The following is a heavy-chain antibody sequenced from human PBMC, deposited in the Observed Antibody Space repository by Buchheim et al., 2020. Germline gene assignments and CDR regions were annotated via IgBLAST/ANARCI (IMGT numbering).Heavy chain of an antibody. D-gene: IGHD5-18*01. V-gene: IGHV3-30*18. Sequence: QVQLVESGGGVVQPGRSLRLSCAASGFTFSSYGMHWVRQAPGKGLEWVAVISYDGSNKYYADSVKGRFTISRDNSKNTLYLQMNSLRAEDTAVYYCAKDLEKDTAPGYWGQGTL. CDR1: GFTFSSYG. CDR3: AKDLEKDTAPGY. CDR2: ISYDGSNK. J-gene: IGHJ4*02.